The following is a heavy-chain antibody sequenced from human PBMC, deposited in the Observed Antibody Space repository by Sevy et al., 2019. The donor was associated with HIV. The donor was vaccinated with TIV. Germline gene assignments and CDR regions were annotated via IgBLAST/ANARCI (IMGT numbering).Heavy chain of an antibody. CDR3: ARDLFSGGNAVYGY. CDR1: GFTFSSYA. D-gene: IGHD2-15*01. CDR2: INAISSNI. J-gene: IGHJ4*02. V-gene: IGHV3-21*01. Sequence: EGCLRLSCAASGFTFSSYAMIWVRQAPGKGLEWVSSINAISSNIYYADSVKGRFTISRDNAENSLYLQMNSVRAEDTAVYYCARDLFSGGNAVYGYWGQGTLVTVSS.